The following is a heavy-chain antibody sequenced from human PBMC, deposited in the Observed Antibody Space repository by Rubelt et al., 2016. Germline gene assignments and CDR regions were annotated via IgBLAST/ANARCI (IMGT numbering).Heavy chain of an antibody. Sequence: QVQLQESGPGLVKPSETLSLTCTVSGGSVTYYYWSWVRQPPGKGLEWIGSVYYVGPTYYNPSLKSRVTISVDTSKNQFSLNRRSVTAADSAVDFCARRPIAVAGLDYWGQGTLVTVSS. V-gene: IGHV4-59*05. J-gene: IGHJ4*02. CDR1: GGSVTYYY. CDR2: VYYVGPT. D-gene: IGHD6-19*01. CDR3: ARRPIAVAGLDY.